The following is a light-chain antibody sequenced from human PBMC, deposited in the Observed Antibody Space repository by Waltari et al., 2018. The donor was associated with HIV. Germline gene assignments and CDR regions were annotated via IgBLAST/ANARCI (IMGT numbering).Light chain of an antibody. Sequence: SVLTQPPSASGTPGQRVTISCSGSSSNIGNNNVYWYRQLPGWAPRLHIYRNNERPSGVPDRFSGSKSGSSACLAISGRRSEDEADYYCATWGDSLSGPVVFGGGTKLTVL. CDR3: ATWGDSLSGPVV. CDR2: RNN. CDR1: SSNIGNNN. V-gene: IGLV1-47*01. J-gene: IGLJ2*01.